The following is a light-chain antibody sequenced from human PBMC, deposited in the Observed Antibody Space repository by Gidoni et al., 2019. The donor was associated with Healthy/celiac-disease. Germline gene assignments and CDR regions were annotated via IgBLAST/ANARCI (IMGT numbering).Light chain of an antibody. Sequence: QSALTQPASVSGSPGQSLTISCTGTSSDVGSYNLVSWYQQHPGKAPKLMIYEGSKRPSGVSNRFSGSKSGNTASLTISGLQAEDEADYYCCSYAGSSTPSYVFGTGTKVTVL. CDR2: EGS. J-gene: IGLJ1*01. CDR1: SSDVGSYNL. CDR3: CSYAGSSTPSYV. V-gene: IGLV2-23*01.